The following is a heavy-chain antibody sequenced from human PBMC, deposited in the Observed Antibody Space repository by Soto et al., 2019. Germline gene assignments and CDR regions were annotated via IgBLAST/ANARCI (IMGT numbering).Heavy chain of an antibody. CDR2: IRPDNGDT. CDR1: GYAFSKYG. Sequence: QLQLVQSGAEVERPGASVRVSCKAYGYAFSKYGISWIRQAPGQGLEWMGWIRPDNGDTNYAQKFQGRVTMTTDTSSNTAYMELRSRRSDDTAVYYCATSYDSGFDPWGQGTLVSVSS. V-gene: IGHV1-18*04. J-gene: IGHJ5*02. D-gene: IGHD5-12*01. CDR3: ATSYDSGFDP.